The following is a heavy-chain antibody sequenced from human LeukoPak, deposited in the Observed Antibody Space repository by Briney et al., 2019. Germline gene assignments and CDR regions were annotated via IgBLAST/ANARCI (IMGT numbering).Heavy chain of an antibody. CDR2: ICPGDSDT. V-gene: IGHV5-51*01. J-gene: IGHJ4*02. CDR3: ARAGFSRSYNDGAY. D-gene: IGHD6-13*01. CDR1: GYSFTTYC. Sequence: GESLKTSCKGSGYSFTTYCIGWVRQMPGKGLEWMGIICPGDSDTRYSPSLQGQVTISADKSISTAYLQWSSLKASDTAMYYCARAGFSRSYNDGAYWGQGTLVTVSS.